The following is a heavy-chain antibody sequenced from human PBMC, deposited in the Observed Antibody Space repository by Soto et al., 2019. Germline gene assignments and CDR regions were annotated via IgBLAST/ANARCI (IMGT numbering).Heavy chain of an antibody. D-gene: IGHD2-21*02. J-gene: IGHJ6*02. CDR1: GGSISGDYYH. Sequence: QVQLQQSGPGLVKPSQTLSLTCTVSGGSISGDYYHWTWIGQSPGKGLEWIGYIHFSGSVLYNPSFKSRPTISVDTSKNQFSLHLRSVTAADTAVYFCAREDDGGDRDYYGLDVWGQGTTVTVSS. CDR3: AREDDGGDRDYYGLDV. V-gene: IGHV4-30-4*08. CDR2: IHFSGSV.